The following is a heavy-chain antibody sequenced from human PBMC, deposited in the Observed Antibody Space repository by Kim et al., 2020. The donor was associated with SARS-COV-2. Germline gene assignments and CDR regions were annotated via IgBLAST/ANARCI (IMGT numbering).Heavy chain of an antibody. D-gene: IGHD6-19*01. CDR3: ARRQFTSGWYYFDY. Sequence: YADSVEGRFTISRDNAKNTLYLQMNSLRAEDTAVYYCARRQFTSGWYYFDYWGQGTLVTVSS. J-gene: IGHJ4*02. V-gene: IGHV3-74*01.